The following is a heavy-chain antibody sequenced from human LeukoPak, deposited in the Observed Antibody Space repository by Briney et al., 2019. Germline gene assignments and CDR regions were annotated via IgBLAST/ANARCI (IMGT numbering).Heavy chain of an antibody. CDR2: INHSGST. J-gene: IGHJ4*02. CDR1: GGSFSGYY. CDR3: ARAGNPDFDY. V-gene: IGHV4-34*01. D-gene: IGHD4-23*01. Sequence: PSETLSLTCAVYGGSFSGYYWSWIRQPPGKGLEWIGEINHSGSTNYNPSLKSRVTISVDTSKNQFSLKLSSVTAADTAVYYCARAGNPDFDYWGQGTLVTVSS.